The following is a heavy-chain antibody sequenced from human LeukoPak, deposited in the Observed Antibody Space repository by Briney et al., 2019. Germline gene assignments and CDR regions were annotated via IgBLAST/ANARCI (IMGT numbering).Heavy chain of an antibody. Sequence: PGGSLRLSCAASGLTVSDNFMSWVRQAPGKGLEWVSVLCRGGNTYYADYVRGRFTITRDNSKNMVYLQMNSLTAEDTAVYYCARDRIEGATSDFDYWGQGTLVTVSS. CDR3: ARDRIEGATSDFDY. CDR2: LCRGGNT. CDR1: GLTVSDNF. J-gene: IGHJ4*02. D-gene: IGHD2-21*01. V-gene: IGHV3-66*01.